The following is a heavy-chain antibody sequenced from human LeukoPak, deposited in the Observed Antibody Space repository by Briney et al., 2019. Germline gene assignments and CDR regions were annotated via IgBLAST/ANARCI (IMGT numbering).Heavy chain of an antibody. CDR1: GGSISSSSYY. CDR2: IYYSGST. V-gene: IGHV4-39*01. D-gene: IGHD1-26*01. Sequence: PPETLSLTCTVSGGSISSSSYYWGWIRQPPGKGLEWIGSIYYSGSTYYNPSLKSRVTISVDTSKNQFSLKLSSVTAADTAVYYCATTAGLIVGAITLYDYWGQGTLVTVSS. J-gene: IGHJ4*02. CDR3: ATTAGLIVGAITLYDY.